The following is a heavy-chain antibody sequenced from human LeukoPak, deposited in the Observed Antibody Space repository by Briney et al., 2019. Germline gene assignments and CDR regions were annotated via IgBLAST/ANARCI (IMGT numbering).Heavy chain of an antibody. V-gene: IGHV3-7*01. J-gene: IGHJ4*01. CDR2: IRQDGSER. Sequence: GGSLRLSCAVSGFTFTDYWMNWVRQAPGKGLEWVASIRQDGSERTYVDSVKGRFTISRDNTKNSLSLQVNSLRVEDTAVYYCARDGTAAGLYFDLWGQGTLVNVSS. CDR1: GFTFTDYW. D-gene: IGHD6-13*01. CDR3: ARDGTAAGLYFDL.